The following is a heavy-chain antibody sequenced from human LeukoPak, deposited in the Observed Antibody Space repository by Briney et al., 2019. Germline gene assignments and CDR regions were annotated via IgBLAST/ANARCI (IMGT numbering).Heavy chain of an antibody. CDR3: ARSVMTAACAIDY. D-gene: IGHD6-25*01. CDR2: ISGSGERT. V-gene: IGHV3-11*01. Sequence: GGSLRLSCVASGFSFSGHYMTWIRQAPGKGLEWVSYISGSGERTYYGDSGKGRFTISRDNAKRSLDLQMNSLRTDDTAIYYCARSVMTAACAIDYWGQGTLVTVSS. CDR1: GFSFSGHY. J-gene: IGHJ4*02.